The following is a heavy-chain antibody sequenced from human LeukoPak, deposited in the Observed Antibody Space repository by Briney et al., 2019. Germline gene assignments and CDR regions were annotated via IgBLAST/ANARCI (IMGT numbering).Heavy chain of an antibody. V-gene: IGHV4-34*01. D-gene: IGHD2/OR15-2a*01. J-gene: IGHJ4*02. Sequence: NPSETLSLTCGVYGGSFSGYYWSWIRQPPGKGLEWIGEISHSGITNYNPSLKSRVTMSLDTSKNQFSLKLSSVTAADTAVYYCASGPWALYGQFDYWGQGTLVTVSS. CDR2: ISHSGIT. CDR3: ASGPWALYGQFDY. CDR1: GGSFSGYY.